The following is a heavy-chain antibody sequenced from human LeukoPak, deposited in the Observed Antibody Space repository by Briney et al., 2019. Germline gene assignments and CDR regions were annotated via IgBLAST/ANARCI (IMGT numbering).Heavy chain of an antibody. CDR3: TTRGIAVSGLGY. J-gene: IGHJ4*02. V-gene: IGHV3-15*01. Sequence: GGSLRLFCAASGFSFNTVWVNWVRQTPGEGLEWLGRIKSKTDDGTGEYAAHVKGRITISRDDSKNMLSLAMRSLRTEDTGVYYCTTRGIAVSGLGYWGRGTLVVVSS. D-gene: IGHD6-19*01. CDR1: GFSFNTVW. CDR2: IKSKTDDGTG.